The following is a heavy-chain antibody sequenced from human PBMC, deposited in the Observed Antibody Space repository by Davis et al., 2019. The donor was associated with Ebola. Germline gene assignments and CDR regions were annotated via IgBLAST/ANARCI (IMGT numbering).Heavy chain of an antibody. CDR1: GGSFSGYY. J-gene: IGHJ3*02. CDR2: INHSGST. D-gene: IGHD6-13*01. Sequence: MPSETLSLTCAVYGGSFSGYYWSWIRQPPGKGLEWIGEINHSGSTNYNPSLKSRVTISVDTSKNQFSLKLSSVTAADTAVYYCARAGFSSSWADAFDIWGQGTMVTVSS. V-gene: IGHV4-34*01. CDR3: ARAGFSSSWADAFDI.